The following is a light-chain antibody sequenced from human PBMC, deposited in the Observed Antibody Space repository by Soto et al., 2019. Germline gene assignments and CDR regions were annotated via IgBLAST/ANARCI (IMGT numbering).Light chain of an antibody. Sequence: QPVLTQPPSVSGAPGQRVSISCTGNSSNIGAGFDVHWYQQLPGTAPKLLIYGNGNRPSGVPDRFSGSKSDTSAALAITGLQAEDEADYYCQSYDSRLRGVFGTGTKVTVL. J-gene: IGLJ1*01. CDR1: SSNIGAGFD. CDR3: QSYDSRLRGV. V-gene: IGLV1-40*01. CDR2: GNG.